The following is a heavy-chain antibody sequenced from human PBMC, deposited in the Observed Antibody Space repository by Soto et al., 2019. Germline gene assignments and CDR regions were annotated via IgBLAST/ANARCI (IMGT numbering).Heavy chain of an antibody. CDR2: INPSGGSS. D-gene: IGHD3-22*01. J-gene: IGHJ4*02. CDR3: GRRSLITMIVNY. V-gene: IGHV1-46*01. CDR1: GYTFTSYY. Sequence: QVQLVQSGAEVKKPGASVKVSCKASGYTFTSYYMHWVRQAPGQGLEWMVIINPSGGSSSYAQKFPGRGTMTRDTSTNTVSMELNSLRSEDTAVYYCGRRSLITMIVNYWGQGTLVTVSS.